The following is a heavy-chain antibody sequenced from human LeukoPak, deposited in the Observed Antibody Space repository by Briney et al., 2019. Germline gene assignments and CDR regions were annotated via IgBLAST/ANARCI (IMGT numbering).Heavy chain of an antibody. CDR3: ARGVRASGSYLVY. CDR2: IYYSGST. J-gene: IGHJ4*02. V-gene: IGHV4-59*12. D-gene: IGHD1-26*01. Sequence: PSETLSLTCTVSGGSISSYYWSWIRQPPGKGLEWLGYIYYSGSTNYNPSLKSRVTISVDTSKHQFSLTLSSVTAADTAVYYCARGVRASGSYLVYWGQGTLVTVSS. CDR1: GGSISSYY.